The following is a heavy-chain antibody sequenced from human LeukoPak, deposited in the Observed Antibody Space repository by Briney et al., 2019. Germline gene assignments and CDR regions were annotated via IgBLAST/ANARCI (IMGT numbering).Heavy chain of an antibody. D-gene: IGHD3-3*01. J-gene: IGHJ6*03. Sequence: PGGSLRLSCTASGYSFSHSAMHWVRQAPGKGLEWVAVISSDGGNKYYVDSVKGRFTISRDNSKNTLYLQMNSLRAEDTAVYYCARVSTYNFWSGSYSTTYYMDAWGKGTTVTVSS. CDR3: ARVSTYNFWSGSYSTTYYMDA. CDR1: GYSFSHSA. CDR2: ISSDGGNK. V-gene: IGHV3-30*04.